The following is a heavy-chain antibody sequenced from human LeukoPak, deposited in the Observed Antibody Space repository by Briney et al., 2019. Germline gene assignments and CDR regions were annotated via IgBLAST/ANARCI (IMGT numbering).Heavy chain of an antibody. J-gene: IGHJ4*02. V-gene: IGHV4-61*05. D-gene: IGHD5-18*01. CDR1: GGSISSSSYY. CDR3: ARYKYSDFDY. Sequence: SETLSLTCTVSGGSISSSSYYWGWIRQPPGKGLEWIGYIYYSGSTNYNPSLKSRVTISVDTSKNQFSLKLSSVTAADTAVYYCARYKYSDFDYWGQGTLVTVSS. CDR2: IYYSGST.